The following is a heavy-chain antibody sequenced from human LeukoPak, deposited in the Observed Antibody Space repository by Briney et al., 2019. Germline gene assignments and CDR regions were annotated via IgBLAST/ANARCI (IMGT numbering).Heavy chain of an antibody. CDR1: GFTFSSYE. Sequence: TGGSLRLSCAASGFTFSSYEMNWVRQAPGKGLEWVSYISSSGSTIYYADSVKGRFTISRDNAKNSLYLQMNSLRAEDTAVYYCARAPHYYDSSGLGDYWGQGTLVTVSS. J-gene: IGHJ4*02. CDR3: ARAPHYYDSSGLGDY. CDR2: ISSSGSTI. D-gene: IGHD3-22*01. V-gene: IGHV3-48*03.